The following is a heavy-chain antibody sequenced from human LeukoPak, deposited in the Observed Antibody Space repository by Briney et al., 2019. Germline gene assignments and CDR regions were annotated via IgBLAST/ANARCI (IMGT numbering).Heavy chain of an antibody. V-gene: IGHV1-2*02. CDR1: GYSFSAYY. D-gene: IGHD5-12*01. CDR2: INPNTGGT. J-gene: IGHJ5*02. CDR3: ARESYSGYVRWFDP. Sequence: ASVKVSCKASGYSFSAYYIHWVRQAPGQGLEWMGWINPNTGGTHFELKFQGRVTMTRDTSISTAYTELTRLTSDDTAVYYCARESYSGYVRWFDPWGQGTLVTVSS.